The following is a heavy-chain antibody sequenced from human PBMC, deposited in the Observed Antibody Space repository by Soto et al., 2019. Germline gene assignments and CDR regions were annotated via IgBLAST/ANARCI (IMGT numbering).Heavy chain of an antibody. Sequence: DVQLAESGGGLVQPGGSLRLSCVASGQTFNRYWMSWVRQAPGKGLEWVANIKQDGSEEYYVDSVKGRFTISRDNAKKSLYLHMTGPSAADAAMYCCVRSHLDSWSFDFSGMDVWGPGTTVIVSS. D-gene: IGHD3-3*01. V-gene: IGHV3-7*03. CDR1: GQTFNRYW. CDR2: IKQDGSEE. J-gene: IGHJ6*02. CDR3: VRSHLDSWSFDFSGMDV.